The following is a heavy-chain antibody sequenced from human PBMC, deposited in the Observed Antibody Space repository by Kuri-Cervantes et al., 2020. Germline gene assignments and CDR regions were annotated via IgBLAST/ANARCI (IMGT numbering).Heavy chain of an antibody. J-gene: IGHJ4*02. CDR1: GFIFSSFV. CDR3: ATDRVYFES. Sequence: GGSLRLSCAPSGFIFSSFVMSWVRLAPGRGLEWVSTLTASHAGTYYADTVKGRFTISGDNSKNTLFLQMNSLRVEDTAIYYCATDRVYFESWGQGTLVTVSS. CDR2: LTASHAGT. V-gene: IGHV3-23*01.